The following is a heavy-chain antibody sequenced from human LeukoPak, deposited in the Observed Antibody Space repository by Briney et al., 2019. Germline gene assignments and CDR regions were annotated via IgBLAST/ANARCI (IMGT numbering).Heavy chain of an antibody. CDR1: GFTFSSYA. D-gene: IGHD3-22*01. V-gene: IGHV3-23*01. CDR3: AKLGSDLSITMIVVVHFDY. Sequence: GGSLRLSCAASGFTFSSYAMSWVRQAPGKGLEWVSAISGSGGCTYYADSVKGRFTISRDNSKNTLYLQMNSLRAEDTAVYYCAKLGSDLSITMIVVVHFDYWGQGTLVTVSS. CDR2: ISGSGGCT. J-gene: IGHJ4*02.